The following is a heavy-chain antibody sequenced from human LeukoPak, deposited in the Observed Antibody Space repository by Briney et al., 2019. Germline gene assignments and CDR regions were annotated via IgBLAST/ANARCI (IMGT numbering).Heavy chain of an antibody. Sequence: GASVKVSCKASGGTFSSYAISWVRQAPGQGLEWMGGIIPIFGTANYAQKFQGRVTMTTDTSTSTAYMELSSLRSDDTAVYYCARDPQCGGPFDPWGQGTMATVSS. CDR3: ARDPQCGGPFDP. V-gene: IGHV1-69*05. J-gene: IGHJ5*02. D-gene: IGHD3-16*01. CDR1: GGTFSSYA. CDR2: IIPIFGTA.